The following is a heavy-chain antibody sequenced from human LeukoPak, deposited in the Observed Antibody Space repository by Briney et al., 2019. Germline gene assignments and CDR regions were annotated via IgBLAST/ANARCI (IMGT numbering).Heavy chain of an antibody. J-gene: IGHJ4*02. V-gene: IGHV3-23*01. CDR1: GFTFSSYA. D-gene: IGHD2-21*02. CDR3: AKDITGLTANTKIVVVTAIHPNFDY. CDR2: ISGSGGST. Sequence: PGGSLRLSCAASGFTFSSYAMSWVRQAPGKGLERVSAISGSGGSTYYADSVKGRFTISRDNSKNTLYLQMNSLRAEDTAVYYCAKDITGLTANTKIVVVTAIHPNFDYWGQGTLVTVSS.